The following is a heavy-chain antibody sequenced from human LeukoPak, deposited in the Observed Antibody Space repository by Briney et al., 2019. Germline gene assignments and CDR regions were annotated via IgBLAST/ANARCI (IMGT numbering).Heavy chain of an antibody. CDR2: INPSGGST. CDR3: ARKVFGIAAAGADY. CDR1: GYSFTSYY. Sequence: ASVKVSCKASGYSFTSYYMHWVRQAPGQGLEWMGIINPSGGSTSYAQKFQGRVTMTTDTSTSTAYMELRSLRSDDTAVYYCARKVFGIAAAGADYWGQGTLVTVSS. D-gene: IGHD6-13*01. J-gene: IGHJ4*02. V-gene: IGHV1-46*01.